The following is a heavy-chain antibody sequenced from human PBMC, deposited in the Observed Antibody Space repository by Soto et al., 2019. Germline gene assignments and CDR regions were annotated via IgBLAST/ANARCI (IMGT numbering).Heavy chain of an antibody. CDR2: IIPIFGTA. V-gene: IGHV1-69*13. J-gene: IGHJ3*02. CDR1: GGTFSSYA. Sequence: ASVKVSCKASGGTFSSYAISWVRQAPGQGLEWMGGIIPIFGTANYAQKFQGRVTIAADESTSTAYMELSSLRSEDTAVYYCARGPNCSGGSCYSIAFDIWGKGTMVTVSS. CDR3: ARGPNCSGGSCYSIAFDI. D-gene: IGHD2-15*01.